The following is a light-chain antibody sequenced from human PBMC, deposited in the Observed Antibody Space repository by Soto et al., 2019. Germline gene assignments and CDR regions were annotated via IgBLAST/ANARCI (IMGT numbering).Light chain of an antibody. Sequence: QSVLTQPPSASGTPGKRVTISCSGSSSNIGRNTVNWYQQLPGTAPKLLLYSNDQRPSGVPDRFSGSKSGTSASLAISGLQSEDEAEYYCAAWDGSLNGVLFGGGTKVTVL. V-gene: IGLV1-44*01. CDR2: SND. J-gene: IGLJ2*01. CDR3: AAWDGSLNGVL. CDR1: SSNIGRNT.